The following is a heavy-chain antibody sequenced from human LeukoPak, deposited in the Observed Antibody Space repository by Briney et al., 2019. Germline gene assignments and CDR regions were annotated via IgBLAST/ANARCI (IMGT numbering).Heavy chain of an antibody. CDR3: ARVHSSGWSQAFDI. D-gene: IGHD6-19*01. Sequence: ASVKVSCKASGYTFTSYGISWVRQAPGQGLEWMGWISAYNGNTNYAQRLQGRVTMTTDTSTSTAYMELRSLRSDDTAVYYCARVHSSGWSQAFDIWGQGTMVTVSS. CDR2: ISAYNGNT. CDR1: GYTFTSYG. J-gene: IGHJ3*02. V-gene: IGHV1-18*01.